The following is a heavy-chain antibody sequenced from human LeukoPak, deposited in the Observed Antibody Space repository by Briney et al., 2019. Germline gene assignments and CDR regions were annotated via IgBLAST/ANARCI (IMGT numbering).Heavy chain of an antibody. V-gene: IGHV4-4*07. D-gene: IGHD6-13*01. J-gene: IGHJ6*03. CDR1: GGSISSYY. Sequence: SETLSLTCTVSGGSISSYYWSWIRQPAGKGLEWIGRIYTSGSTNYNPSLKSRVTISVDTFKNQFSLKLSSVTAADTAVYYCARESSSWPYYYYYMDVWGKGTTVTISS. CDR3: ARESSSWPYYYYYMDV. CDR2: IYTSGST.